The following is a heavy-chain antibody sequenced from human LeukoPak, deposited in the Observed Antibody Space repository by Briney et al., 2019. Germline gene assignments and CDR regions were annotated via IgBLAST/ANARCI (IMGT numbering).Heavy chain of an antibody. CDR3: ARIGEGDGYNYKNAFDI. D-gene: IGHD5-24*01. CDR2: IIPILGIA. V-gene: IGHV1-69*04. CDR1: GGTFSSYA. J-gene: IGHJ3*02. Sequence: GASVKVSCKASGGTFSSYAISWVRQAPGQGLEWMGRIIPILGIANYAQKFQGRVTITADKSTSTAYMELSSLRSEDTAAYYCARIGEGDGYNYKNAFDIWGQGTMVTVSS.